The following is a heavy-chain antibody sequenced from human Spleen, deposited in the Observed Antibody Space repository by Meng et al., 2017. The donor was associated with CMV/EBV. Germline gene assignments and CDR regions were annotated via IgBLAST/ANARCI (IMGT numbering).Heavy chain of an antibody. Sequence: GGSLRLSCAASGFTFSSYGMHWVRQAPGKGLEWVAFLLYDGSQKYYADSVKGRFTISRDNSKNTLYLQMNSPRAEDTAVYYCAKISDFWSGSDVWGQGTTVTVSS. J-gene: IGHJ6*02. CDR2: LLYDGSQK. CDR3: AKISDFWSGSDV. CDR1: GFTFSSYG. D-gene: IGHD3-3*01. V-gene: IGHV3-30*02.